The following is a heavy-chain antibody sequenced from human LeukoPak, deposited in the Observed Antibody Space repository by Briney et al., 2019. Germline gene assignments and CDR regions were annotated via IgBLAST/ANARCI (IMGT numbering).Heavy chain of an antibody. D-gene: IGHD3-10*01. CDR2: ISSSSSYI. CDR1: GFTFSSYS. V-gene: IGHV3-21*01. CDR3: ARDRAPGYYGSGSFDY. Sequence: GGSLRLSCAASGFTFSSYSMNWVRQAPGKGLEWVSSISSSSSYIYYADSVKGRFTISRDNAKNSLYLQMNSLRAEDTAVYYCARDRAPGYYGSGSFDYWGQGTLVTVSS. J-gene: IGHJ4*02.